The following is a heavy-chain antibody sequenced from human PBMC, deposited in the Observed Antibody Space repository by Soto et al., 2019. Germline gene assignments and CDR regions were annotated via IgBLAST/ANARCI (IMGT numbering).Heavy chain of an antibody. D-gene: IGHD5-12*01. CDR3: ARRPEIYSGYDYPPYYFDY. V-gene: IGHV5-51*01. Sequence: PGESLKISCKGSGYSFTSYWIGWVRQMPGKGLEWMGIIYPGDSDTRYSPSFQGQVTISADKSISTAYLQWSSLKASDTAMYYCARRPEIYSGYDYPPYYFDYWGQGTLVTVSS. CDR1: GYSFTSYW. CDR2: IYPGDSDT. J-gene: IGHJ4*02.